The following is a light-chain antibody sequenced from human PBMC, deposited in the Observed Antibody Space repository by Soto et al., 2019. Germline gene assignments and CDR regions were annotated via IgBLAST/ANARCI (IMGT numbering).Light chain of an antibody. CDR3: LQSNNFPPLT. V-gene: IGKV1-12*01. J-gene: IGKJ4*01. CDR2: ATS. Sequence: MQMTQSPSSVSASVGDRVTITCRASQGISGWLAWYQQKPGKPPKLLIYATSTLQSEVPPRFSGSTSGTDFTLTISSLQPEDFETYYCLQSNNFPPLTFGGGTKVEIK. CDR1: QGISGW.